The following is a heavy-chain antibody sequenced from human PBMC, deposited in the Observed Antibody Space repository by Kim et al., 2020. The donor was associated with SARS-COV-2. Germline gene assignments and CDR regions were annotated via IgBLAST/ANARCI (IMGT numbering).Heavy chain of an antibody. CDR2: IYYSGST. D-gene: IGHD2-21*01. CDR3: ARGPWWCRLDY. J-gene: IGHJ4*02. CDR1: GGSISNNY. V-gene: IGHV4-59*13. Sequence: SETLSLTCTVSGGSISNNYWSWIRQPPGKGLEWIGYIYYSGSTTYNPSLKSRVTISVDTSKNHFFLKLISVTAADTAVYYCARGPWWCRLDYWGRGTMVTVSS.